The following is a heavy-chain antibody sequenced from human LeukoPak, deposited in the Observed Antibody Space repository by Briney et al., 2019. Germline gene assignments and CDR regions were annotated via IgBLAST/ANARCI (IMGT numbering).Heavy chain of an antibody. CDR3: AQRQGPTSGSYDYFDP. CDR1: GGSISSNY. V-gene: IGHV4-4*09. Sequence: KPSETLSLTCTVSGGSISSNYWAWIRQPPGQGLEWIAYIHSSGYTNYNPFLRSRVTISVDTSKNEFSLKVTSVTAADTAVYYCAQRQGPTSGSYDYFDPWGQGTLVTVSS. J-gene: IGHJ5*02. CDR2: IHSSGYT. D-gene: IGHD1-26*01.